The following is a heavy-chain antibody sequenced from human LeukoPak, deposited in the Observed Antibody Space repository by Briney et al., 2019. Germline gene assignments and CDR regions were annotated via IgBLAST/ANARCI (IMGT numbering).Heavy chain of an antibody. CDR3: ARGVPAASATLIDY. V-gene: IGHV3-30-3*01. J-gene: IGHJ4*02. CDR2: ISYDGSNK. CDR1: GFTFSSYA. D-gene: IGHD2-2*01. Sequence: GGSLRLSCAASGFTFSSYAMHWVRQAPGKGLEWVAVISYDGSNKYYADSVKGRFTISRDNSKNTLYLQMNSLRAEDTAVCYCARGVPAASATLIDYWGQGTLVTVSS.